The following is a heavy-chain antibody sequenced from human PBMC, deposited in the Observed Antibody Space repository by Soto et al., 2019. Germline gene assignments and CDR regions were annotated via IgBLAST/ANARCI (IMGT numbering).Heavy chain of an antibody. D-gene: IGHD4-17*01. CDR3: ARDDFGYGDPYYFEY. CDR1: GYTFTSYG. Sequence: ASVKVSCKASGYTFTSYGISWVRQAPGQGLEWMGWISAYNGNTNYAQKLRGRVTMTTDTSTSTAYMELRSLRSDDTAVYYCARDDFGYGDPYYFEYWGQGTLVTVSS. CDR2: ISAYNGNT. V-gene: IGHV1-18*01. J-gene: IGHJ4*02.